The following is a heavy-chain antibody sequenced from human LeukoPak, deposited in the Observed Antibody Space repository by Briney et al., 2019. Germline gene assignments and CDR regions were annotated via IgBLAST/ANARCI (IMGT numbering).Heavy chain of an antibody. CDR3: AKDLWLADDYGDY. CDR1: GFTFSSYA. V-gene: IGHV3-23*01. D-gene: IGHD3-22*01. CDR2: ISGSGGST. Sequence: GGSLRLSCAASGFTFSSYAMSWVRQAPGKGLEWVSAISGSGGSTYYADSVKGRFTIPRDNSKNTLYLQMNSLRAEDTAVYYCAKDLWLADDYGDYWGQGTLVTVSS. J-gene: IGHJ4*02.